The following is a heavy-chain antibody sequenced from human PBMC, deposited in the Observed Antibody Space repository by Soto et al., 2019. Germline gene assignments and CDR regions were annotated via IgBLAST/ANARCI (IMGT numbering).Heavy chain of an antibody. CDR2: IYYSGST. V-gene: IGHV4-39*01. D-gene: IGHD5-12*01. J-gene: IGHJ4*02. CDR3: EKHSGYVFYYFAY. Sequence: PPGKGLEWIGSIYYSGSTYYNPSLKSRVTISVDTSKNQFSLKLSSVTAADTAVFYCEKHSGYVFYYFAYWGQGTPVTVSS.